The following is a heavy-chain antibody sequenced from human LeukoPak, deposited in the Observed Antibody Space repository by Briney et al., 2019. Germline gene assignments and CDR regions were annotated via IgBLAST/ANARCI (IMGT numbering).Heavy chain of an antibody. J-gene: IGHJ4*02. CDR3: ARVGRSSYGAFDY. D-gene: IGHD4-17*01. V-gene: IGHV1-46*01. Sequence: GASVTVSCTASGYTFTSYYMHWVRQDPGQGLEWMGIINPSGGSTSYAQKFQGRVTMTRDTSTSTVYMELSSLRSEDTAVYYCARVGRSSYGAFDYWGQGTLVTVSS. CDR1: GYTFTSYY. CDR2: INPSGGST.